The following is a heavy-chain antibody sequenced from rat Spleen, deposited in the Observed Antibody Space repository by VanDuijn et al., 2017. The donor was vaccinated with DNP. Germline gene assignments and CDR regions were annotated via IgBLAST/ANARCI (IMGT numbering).Heavy chain of an antibody. D-gene: IGHD1-7*01. Sequence: EVQLVESGGGLVQPGRSLKLSCEASGFIFSNYYMAWVRQAPKKGLEWVATIIYDGSRTYYRDSVKGRFTISRDNAKSTLYLQMDSLRSEDTATYYCATEDYGYPFDYWGQGVMVTVSS. CDR1: GFIFSNYY. CDR2: IIYDGSRT. V-gene: IGHV5S10*01. CDR3: ATEDYGYPFDY. J-gene: IGHJ2*01.